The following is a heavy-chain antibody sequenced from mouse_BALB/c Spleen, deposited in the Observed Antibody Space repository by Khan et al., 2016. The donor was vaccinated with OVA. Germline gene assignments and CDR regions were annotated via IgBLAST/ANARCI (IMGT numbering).Heavy chain of an antibody. CDR2: ISSGSSTI. V-gene: IGHV5-17*02. Sequence: EVELVESGGGLVQPGGSRKLSCAASGFTFSRFGMHWVRQAPEKGLEWVAYISSGSSTIYYADTVKGRFTISRDNPKNTLFLQMTSLRSEDTAMYYCARDSNFDYWDQGTTLTVSS. J-gene: IGHJ2*01. CDR3: ARDSNFDY. CDR1: GFTFSRFG.